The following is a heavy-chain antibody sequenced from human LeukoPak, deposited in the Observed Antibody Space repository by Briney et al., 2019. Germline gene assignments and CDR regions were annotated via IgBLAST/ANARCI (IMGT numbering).Heavy chain of an antibody. J-gene: IGHJ4*02. CDR2: IYYSGST. Sequence: SETLSLTCTVSGGSISSYNWSWIRQPPGKGLEWIGYIYYSGSTNYNPSLKSRVTISVDTSKNQFSLKLSSVTAADTAVYYCAMLWFGDNRFDYWGQGTLVTVSS. CDR3: AMLWFGDNRFDY. D-gene: IGHD3-10*01. V-gene: IGHV4-59*12. CDR1: GGSISSYN.